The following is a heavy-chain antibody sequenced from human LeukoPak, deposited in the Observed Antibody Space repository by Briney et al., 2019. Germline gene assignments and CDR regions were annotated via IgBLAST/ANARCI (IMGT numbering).Heavy chain of an antibody. J-gene: IGHJ4*02. CDR3: AKDTTYSSGCPDY. D-gene: IGHD6-19*01. Sequence: GGSLRLSCAASGPTFSNYAMSWVRQAPGQGLEWVSAISGSGGSTYHADSVKGRFTISRDNSKNTLYLQMNSLRAEDTAVYYCAKDTTYSSGCPDYWGQGTLVTVSS. CDR2: ISGSGGST. V-gene: IGHV3-23*01. CDR1: GPTFSNYA.